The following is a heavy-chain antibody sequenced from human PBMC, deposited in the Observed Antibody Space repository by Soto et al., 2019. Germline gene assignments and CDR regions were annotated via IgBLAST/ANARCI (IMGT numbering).Heavy chain of an antibody. CDR3: GRLNNFINWSFDL. Sequence: QALLQESCPGLVRPSETLSLTCTVSGASTSRYYWGWVRQPPGRGLERIGFSHHSGYISYSPSLNSRVPMSVEHSKNQFSLKLTSVTAADTALYYCGRLNNFINWSFDLWGQGAPVTVSS. J-gene: IGHJ4*02. CDR1: GASTSRYY. V-gene: IGHV4-4*08. CDR2: SHHSGYI. D-gene: IGHD3-3*01.